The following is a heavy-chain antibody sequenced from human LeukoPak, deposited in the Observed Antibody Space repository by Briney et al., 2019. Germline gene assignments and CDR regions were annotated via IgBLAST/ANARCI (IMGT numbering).Heavy chain of an antibody. CDR3: AKPKDGYNGAFDI. V-gene: IGHV3-23*01. D-gene: IGHD5-24*01. CDR2: IGGSGGST. CDR1: GFTFSSYG. Sequence: GGSLRLSCAASGFTFSSYGMSWVRQAPGKGLEWVSAIGGSGGSTYYADSVKGRFTISRDNSKNTLYLQMNSLRAEDTAVYYCAKPKDGYNGAFDIWGQGTMVTVSS. J-gene: IGHJ3*02.